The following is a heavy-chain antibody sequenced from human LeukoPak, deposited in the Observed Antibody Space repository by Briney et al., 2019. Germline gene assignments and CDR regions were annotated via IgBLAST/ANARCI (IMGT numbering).Heavy chain of an antibody. CDR1: GFTVSSNY. CDR2: ISSSSSYI. CDR3: ASQLKDCSGGSCYYRGYFQH. J-gene: IGHJ1*01. V-gene: IGHV3-21*01. Sequence: KPGGSLRLSCAASGFTVSSNYMSWVRQAPGKGLEWVSSISSSSSYIYYADSVKGRFTISRDNAKNSLYLQMNSLRAEDTAVYYCASQLKDCSGGSCYYRGYFQHWGQGTLVTISS. D-gene: IGHD2-15*01.